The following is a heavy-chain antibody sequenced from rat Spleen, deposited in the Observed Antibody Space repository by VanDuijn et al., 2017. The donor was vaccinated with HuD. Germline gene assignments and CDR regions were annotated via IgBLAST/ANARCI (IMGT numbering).Heavy chain of an antibody. J-gene: IGHJ2*01. V-gene: IGHV5-29*01. CDR1: GFTFSDYF. CDR2: ISYDGSNS. D-gene: IGHD1-2*01. Sequence: EVQLVESDGGLVQPGRSLKVSCAASGFTFSDYFMTWVRQAPPKGLEWVATISYDGSNSYYRDSVKGRFTVSRDNGKSVLYLQMDSLRSEDTATYYCVRRGSYTAYYFDYWGQGVMVTVSS. CDR3: VRRGSYTAYYFDY.